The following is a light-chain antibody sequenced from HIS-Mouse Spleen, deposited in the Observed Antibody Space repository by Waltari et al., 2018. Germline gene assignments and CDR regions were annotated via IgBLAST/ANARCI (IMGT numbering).Light chain of an antibody. V-gene: IGLV3-10*01. CDR1: ALPNTY. J-gene: IGLJ2*01. Sequence: SYELTQPPSVSVSPGQTARIPCSGAALPNTYPYWYQQKSGQAPVLVIYEDSKRPSGIPERFSGSSSGTMATLTISGAQVEDEADYYCYSTDSSGNHRVFGGGTKLTVL. CDR3: YSTDSSGNHRV. CDR2: EDS.